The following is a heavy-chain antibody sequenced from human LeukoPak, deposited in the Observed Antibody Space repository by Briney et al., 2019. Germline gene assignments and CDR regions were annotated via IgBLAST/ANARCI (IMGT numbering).Heavy chain of an antibody. CDR1: GGSISSYY. V-gene: IGHV4-59*01. CDR2: IYYSGST. J-gene: IGHJ6*04. CDR3: ARALYYGSGSGMDV. D-gene: IGHD3-10*01. Sequence: SETLSLTCTVSGGSISSYYWSWIRQPPGKGLEWIGYIYYSGSTNYNPSLKSRVTISVDTSKNQFSLKLSSVTAADTAVYYCARALYYGSGSGMDVWGKGTTVIVSS.